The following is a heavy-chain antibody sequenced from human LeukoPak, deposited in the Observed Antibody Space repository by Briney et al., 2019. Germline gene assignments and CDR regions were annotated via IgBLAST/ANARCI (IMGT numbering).Heavy chain of an antibody. CDR3: ASTSNDYGDYWPY. Sequence: GSLRLSCAASGFTFSSYAMHWVRQAPGKGLEWVAVISYDGSNKYYADSVKGRFTISRDNSKNTLYLQMNSLRAEDTAVYYCASTSNDYGDYWPYWGQGTLVTVSS. D-gene: IGHD4-17*01. J-gene: IGHJ4*02. CDR1: GFTFSSYA. CDR2: ISYDGSNK. V-gene: IGHV3-30-3*01.